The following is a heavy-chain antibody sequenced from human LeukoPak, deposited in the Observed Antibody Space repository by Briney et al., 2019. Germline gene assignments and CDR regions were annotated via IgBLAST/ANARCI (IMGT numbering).Heavy chain of an antibody. CDR1: GFTFSSYE. CDR2: IRNDGSKK. J-gene: IGHJ4*02. Sequence: PGGSLRLSCAASGFTFSSYEMNWVRQAPGKGLEWVAFIRNDGSKKYDADSVKGRFTISRDNSKNTLYLQMNSLRAEDTAVYYCAKEGWLQSWDYWGQGTLVTVSS. V-gene: IGHV3-30*02. D-gene: IGHD5-24*01. CDR3: AKEGWLQSWDY.